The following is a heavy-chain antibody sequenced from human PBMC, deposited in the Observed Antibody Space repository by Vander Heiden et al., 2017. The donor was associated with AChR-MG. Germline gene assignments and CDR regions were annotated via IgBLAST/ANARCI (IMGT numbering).Heavy chain of an antibody. CDR2: IYSGGST. CDR1: GFTVSRNY. J-gene: IGHJ6*02. Sequence: EVQLVEPGGGLIQPGGSLRLSCAASGFTVSRNYMRWVRQAPGKGLEWVSVIYSGGSTYYADSVKGRFTISRDNSKNTLYLQMNSLRAEDTAVYYCARDLYSSSWYRIRYYYGMDVWGQGTTVTVSS. CDR3: ARDLYSSSWYRIRYYYGMDV. D-gene: IGHD6-13*01. V-gene: IGHV3-53*01.